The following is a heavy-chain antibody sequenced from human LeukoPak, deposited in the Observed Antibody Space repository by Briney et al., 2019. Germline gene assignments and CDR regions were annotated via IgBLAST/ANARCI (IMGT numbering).Heavy chain of an antibody. D-gene: IGHD2-2*01. V-gene: IGHV4-4*09. J-gene: IGHJ4*02. Sequence: PSETLSLTCTVSGGSISSYYWSWIRQPPGKGLEWIGYIYTSGSTNYNPSLKSRVTISVDTSKNQFSLKLSSVTAADTAVYYCARLRQVVVVPAATPEYYFDYWGQGTLVTVSS. CDR1: GGSISSYY. CDR2: IYTSGST. CDR3: ARLRQVVVVPAATPEYYFDY.